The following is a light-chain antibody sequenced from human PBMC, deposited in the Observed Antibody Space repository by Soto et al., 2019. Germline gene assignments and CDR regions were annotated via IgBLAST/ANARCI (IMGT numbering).Light chain of an antibody. J-gene: IGLJ1*01. V-gene: IGLV2-14*03. CDR1: RSDVGGYNY. Sequence: QSSLTQPASVSGSPGQSITISCTGTRSDVGGYNYVSWYQHHPGKAPKLMIYDVSNRPSGVSNRFSGSKSGNTASLTISGPQAEDAADYSCSSYTSSSTLEVFGTGTKVTVL. CDR2: DVS. CDR3: SSYTSSSTLEV.